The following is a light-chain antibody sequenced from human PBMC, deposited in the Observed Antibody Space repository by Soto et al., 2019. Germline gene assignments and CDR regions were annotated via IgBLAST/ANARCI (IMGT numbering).Light chain of an antibody. V-gene: IGKV3-20*01. J-gene: IGKJ1*01. CDR1: QSVSSSH. Sequence: PGERATLSCRASQSVSSSHFAWYQLKPGQAPRLLMYAASSRATGIPDTFNGSRSGTDFTLTISRLEPEDFAVYYCQQYGNSPSTFGQGTKVEIK. CDR2: AAS. CDR3: QQYGNSPST.